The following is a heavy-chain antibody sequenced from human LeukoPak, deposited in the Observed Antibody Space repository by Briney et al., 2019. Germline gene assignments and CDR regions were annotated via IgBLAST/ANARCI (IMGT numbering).Heavy chain of an antibody. D-gene: IGHD3-16*02. J-gene: IGHJ3*02. V-gene: IGHV1-8*03. CDR1: GYTFTSYD. CDR2: VNPNSGNT. Sequence: ASVKVSCKASGYTFTSYDINWVRQATGQGLEWMGWVNPNSGNTGYAQKFQGRVTITRNTSISTAYMELSSLRSEDTAVYYCARHHVIYDYVWGSYRYYAFDIWGQGTMVTVSS. CDR3: ARHHVIYDYVWGSYRYYAFDI.